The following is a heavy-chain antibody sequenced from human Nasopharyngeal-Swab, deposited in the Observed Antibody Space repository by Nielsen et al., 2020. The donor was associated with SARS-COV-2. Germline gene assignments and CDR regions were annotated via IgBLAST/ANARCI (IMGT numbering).Heavy chain of an antibody. D-gene: IGHD5-12*01. CDR1: GYTFTSYD. V-gene: IGHV1-8*01. CDR2: MNHNSGNT. Sequence: ASVKVSCKASGYTFTSYDINWVRQDTGQGLEWMGWMNHNSGNTGYAQKFQGRVTMTRNISISTAYMELSSLRSEDTAVYYCARGFIVATIFHYYYYIGVWGKGTTVTVSS. J-gene: IGHJ6*03. CDR3: ARGFIVATIFHYYYYIGV.